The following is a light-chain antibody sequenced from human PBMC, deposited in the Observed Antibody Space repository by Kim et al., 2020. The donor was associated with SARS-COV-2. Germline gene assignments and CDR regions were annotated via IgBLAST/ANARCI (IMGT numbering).Light chain of an antibody. J-gene: IGLJ1*01. Sequence: QSVLTQPPSASGTPGQRVTISCSGSSSNIGSNYVYWYQQLPGTAPKLLIYRNNQRPSGVPDRFSGSKSGTSASLAISGLWSEDEADYYCAAWDDSLSGRYVFGTGTKVTVL. CDR2: RNN. CDR1: SSNIGSNY. V-gene: IGLV1-47*03. CDR3: AAWDDSLSGRYV.